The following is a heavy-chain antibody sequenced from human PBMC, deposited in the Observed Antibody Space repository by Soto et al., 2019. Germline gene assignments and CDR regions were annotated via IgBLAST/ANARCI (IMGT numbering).Heavy chain of an antibody. Sequence: QLHLVQSGAVVKKPGASVTVSCSASGYPVTAYYMHWVRQAPGRGLEWMGGINPATGAAKSTQTFQGRVTMTRDASTRRVFMELSGLTSEDTAVFYGARGGGVGVAGSAAFDMWGQGTLVTVSS. CDR3: ARGGGVGVAGSAAFDM. V-gene: IGHV1-2*02. CDR2: INPATGAA. D-gene: IGHD3-3*01. J-gene: IGHJ3*02. CDR1: GYPVTAYY.